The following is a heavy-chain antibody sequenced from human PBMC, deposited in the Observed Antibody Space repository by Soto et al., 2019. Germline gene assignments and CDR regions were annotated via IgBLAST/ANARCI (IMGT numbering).Heavy chain of an antibody. CDR2: IIPIFGKV. Sequence: QVQLLQSGAEVKKPGSSVRVSCEASGGTFRTYAISWVRQAPGQGLEWMGEIIPIFGKVNYAQKFQGRVTITADESTTTVYMDLRSLTSEDTAVSYCAKGAVAGTPTSYYYYGMDVWGQGTTVTVS. V-gene: IGHV1-69*12. CDR1: GGTFRTYA. J-gene: IGHJ6*02. D-gene: IGHD6-19*01. CDR3: AKGAVAGTPTSYYYYGMDV.